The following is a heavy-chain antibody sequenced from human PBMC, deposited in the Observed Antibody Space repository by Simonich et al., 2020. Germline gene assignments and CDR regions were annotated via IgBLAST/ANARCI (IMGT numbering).Heavy chain of an antibody. CDR3: ARANERDY. CDR1: GFTFSSYS. Sequence: EVQLVESGGGLVKPGGSLRLSCAASGFTFSSYSMNWVRQAPGKGREWVYSIRISSSDIYYADSVKGRFTISRDNAKNSLYLQMNSLRAEDTAVYYCARANERDYWGQGTLVTVSS. V-gene: IGHV3-21*01. D-gene: IGHD1-1*01. CDR2: IRISSSDI. J-gene: IGHJ4*02.